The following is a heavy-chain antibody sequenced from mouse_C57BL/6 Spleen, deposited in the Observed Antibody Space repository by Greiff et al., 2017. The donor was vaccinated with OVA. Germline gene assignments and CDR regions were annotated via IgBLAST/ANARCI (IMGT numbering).Heavy chain of an antibody. CDR3: ARQLRLDYYAMDY. J-gene: IGHJ4*01. CDR2: INPNNGGT. Sequence: VQLQQSGPELVKPGASVKMSCKASGYTFTDYNMHWVKQSHGKSLEWIGYINPNNGGTSYNQKFKGKATLTVNKSSSTAYMELRSLTSEDSAVYYCARQLRLDYYAMDYWGQGTSVTVSS. D-gene: IGHD3-2*02. CDR1: GYTFTDYN. V-gene: IGHV1-22*01.